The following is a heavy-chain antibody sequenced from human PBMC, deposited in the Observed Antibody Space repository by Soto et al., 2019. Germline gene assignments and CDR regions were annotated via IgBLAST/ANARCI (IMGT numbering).Heavy chain of an antibody. CDR2: ISYDGSNK. D-gene: IGHD3-22*01. J-gene: IGHJ4*02. CDR1: GFTFSSYA. CDR3: ANGNYDDSSGYYEDFDY. V-gene: IGHV3-30-3*01. Sequence: QVQLVESGGGVVQPGRSLRLSCAASGFTFSSYAMHWVRQAPGKGLEWVAVISYDGSNKYYADSVKGRFTISRDNSKNTRFLEMISLRAEDTAVYYCANGNYDDSSGYYEDFDYWGQGTLVTVSS.